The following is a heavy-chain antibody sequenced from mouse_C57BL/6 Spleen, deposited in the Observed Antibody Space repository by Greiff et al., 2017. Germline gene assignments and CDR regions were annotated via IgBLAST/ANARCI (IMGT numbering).Heavy chain of an antibody. Sequence: VKVVESGPELVKPGASVKISCKASGYAFSSSWMNWVKQRPGKGLEWIGRIYPGDGDTNYNGKFKGKATLTADKSSSTAYMQLRSLTSKDSAVYFCAGGPHYGWDLDYWGQGTTLTVSS. CDR2: IYPGDGDT. D-gene: IGHD1-1*02. J-gene: IGHJ2*01. V-gene: IGHV1-82*01. CDR3: AGGPHYGWDLDY. CDR1: GYAFSSSW.